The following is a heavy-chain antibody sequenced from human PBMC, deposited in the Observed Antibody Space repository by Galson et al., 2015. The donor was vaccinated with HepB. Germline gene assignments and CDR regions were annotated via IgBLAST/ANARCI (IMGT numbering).Heavy chain of an antibody. V-gene: IGHV1-24*01. Sequence: SVKVSCKVSGYTLTELSMHWVRQAPGKGLEWMGGFDPEDGETIYAQKFQGRVTVTEDTSTDTAYMELSSLRSEDTAVYYCATGGNCGGDCYSAYAFDIWGQGTMVTVSS. CDR2: FDPEDGET. J-gene: IGHJ3*02. CDR1: GYTLTELS. D-gene: IGHD2-21*02. CDR3: ATGGNCGGDCYSAYAFDI.